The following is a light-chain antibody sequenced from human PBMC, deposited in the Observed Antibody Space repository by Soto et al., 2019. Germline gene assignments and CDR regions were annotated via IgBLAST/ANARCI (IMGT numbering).Light chain of an antibody. Sequence: DFPMTQSPSSLSASVGDRVTISCRASQGISNSLAWFQQKPGKAPKLLISAASTLQSGVPSRFSGSGSGTDFTLTISGLQPEDVATYYCQKCNSAPRTFGPGTKVDI. CDR1: QGISNS. V-gene: IGKV1-27*01. J-gene: IGKJ3*01. CDR3: QKCNSAPRT. CDR2: AAS.